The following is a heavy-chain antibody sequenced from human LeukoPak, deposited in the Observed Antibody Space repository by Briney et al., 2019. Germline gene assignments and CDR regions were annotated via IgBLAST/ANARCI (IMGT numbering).Heavy chain of an antibody. Sequence: PGGSLRLSCEASGFRFSDYWMTWVRQAPGKGLEWVANIKEDGREKYYVDSVKGRFTLSKDNAKNSVYLQMNSLGAEDTAVYYCARGWGEKGYCRGGTCNNPQFDYWGQGILVTVPS. V-gene: IGHV3-7*01. CDR3: ARGWGEKGYCRGGTCNNPQFDY. CDR2: IKEDGREK. J-gene: IGHJ4*02. D-gene: IGHD2-15*01. CDR1: GFRFSDYW.